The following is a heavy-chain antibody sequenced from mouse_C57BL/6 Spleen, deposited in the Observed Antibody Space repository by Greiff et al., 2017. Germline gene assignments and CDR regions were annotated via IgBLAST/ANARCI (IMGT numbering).Heavy chain of an antibody. D-gene: IGHD2-2*01. CDR1: GYTFTDYY. V-gene: IGHV1-26*01. CDR2: INPNNGGT. Sequence: VQLQQSGPELVKPGASVKISCKASGYTFTDYYMNWVKQSHGKSLEWIGDINPNNGGTSYNQKFKGKATLTVDKSSSTAYMELRSLTSEDSAVYYCAKVYYGYDDGDYWGQGTTLTVSS. J-gene: IGHJ2*01. CDR3: AKVYYGYDDGDY.